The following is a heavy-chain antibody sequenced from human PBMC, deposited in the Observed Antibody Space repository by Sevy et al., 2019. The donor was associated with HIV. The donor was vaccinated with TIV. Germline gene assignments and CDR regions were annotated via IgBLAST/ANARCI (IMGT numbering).Heavy chain of an antibody. J-gene: IGHJ5*02. V-gene: IGHV4-38-2*02. CDR2: IYHSGNT. CDR1: GSSISSGYY. Sequence: SETLSLTCAVSGSSISSGYYWGWIRQPPGKGLEWIGSIYHSGNTYYNPSLKSRVTISVDTSKNQFSLKLGSVTAADTAVYYCAREYCSGGDCYLDWFDPWGQGTLVTVSS. CDR3: AREYCSGGDCYLDWFDP. D-gene: IGHD2-15*01.